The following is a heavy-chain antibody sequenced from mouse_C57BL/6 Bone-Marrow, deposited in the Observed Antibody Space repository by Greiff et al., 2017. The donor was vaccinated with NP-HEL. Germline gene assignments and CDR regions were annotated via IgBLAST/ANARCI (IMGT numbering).Heavy chain of an antibody. D-gene: IGHD1-1*01. J-gene: IGHJ2*01. CDR1: GYTFTSYW. CDR3: ARDYGSSYGY. CDR2: IDPSDSYT. Sequence: QVQLQQPGAELVMPGASVKLSCKASGYTFTSYWMHWVKQRPGQGLEWIGEIDPSDSYTNYNQKFKGKSTLTVAKSSSPAYMQLSSLTSEDSAVYYCARDYGSSYGYWGQGTTLTVSS. V-gene: IGHV1-69*01.